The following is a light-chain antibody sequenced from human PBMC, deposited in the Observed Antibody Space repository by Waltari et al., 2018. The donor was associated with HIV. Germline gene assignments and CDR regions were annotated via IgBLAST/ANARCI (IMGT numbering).Light chain of an antibody. V-gene: IGLV3-25*03. J-gene: IGLJ3*02. Sequence: SYELTQSPSVSVSPGQTARIACSGDALSKQFVYWYRQKPGRAPVSVIFEDTKRSAGIPARFSGSTAGTNATLTIDGVQAEDESVFYCQSADPSGTVVFGGGT. CDR1: ALSKQF. CDR2: EDT. CDR3: QSADPSGTVV.